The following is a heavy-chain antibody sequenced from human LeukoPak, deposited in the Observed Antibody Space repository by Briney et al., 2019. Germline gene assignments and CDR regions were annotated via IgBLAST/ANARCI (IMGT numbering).Heavy chain of an antibody. CDR1: GYTFTSYA. V-gene: IGHV1-2*02. CDR2: INPNSGGT. CDR3: ARVVAAAGRRTGFDY. J-gene: IGHJ4*02. Sequence: ASVKVSCKASGYTFTSYAMHWVRQAPGQGLEWMGWINPNSGGTNYAQKFQGRVTMTRDTSISTAYMELSRLRSDDTAVYYCARVVAAAGRRTGFDYWGQGTLVTVSS. D-gene: IGHD6-13*01.